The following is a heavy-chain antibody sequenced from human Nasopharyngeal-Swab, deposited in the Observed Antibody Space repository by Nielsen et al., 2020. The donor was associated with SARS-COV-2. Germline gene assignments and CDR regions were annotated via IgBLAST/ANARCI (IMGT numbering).Heavy chain of an antibody. D-gene: IGHD3-22*01. CDR1: GGSISSGSYY. V-gene: IGHV4-61*02. Sequence: SQTLSLTCTVAGGSISSGSYYWSWIRQPAGKGLEWIGRNYTSGSTNYNPSLKNRVTISVDTSKNQFSLKLSSVTAADTAVYYCAGVRGYYYDSSGYEAVPFDYWGQGTLVTVSS. J-gene: IGHJ4*02. CDR3: AGVRGYYYDSSGYEAVPFDY. CDR2: NYTSGST.